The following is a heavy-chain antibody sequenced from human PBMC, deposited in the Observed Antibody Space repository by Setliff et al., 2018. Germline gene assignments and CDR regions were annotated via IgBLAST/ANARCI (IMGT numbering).Heavy chain of an antibody. V-gene: IGHV1-2*02. D-gene: IGHD3-22*01. Sequence: GASVKVSCKASGYTFTGYYIHWVRQAPGEGLEWVGCINVNSGDTNYAQKFQGRVIVTRDTSSSTAYMELRSLRPDDTAVYFCARGRIHDSSDYIGNWFDPWGQGTLVTVSS. J-gene: IGHJ5*02. CDR1: GYTFTGYY. CDR3: ARGRIHDSSDYIGNWFDP. CDR2: INVNSGDT.